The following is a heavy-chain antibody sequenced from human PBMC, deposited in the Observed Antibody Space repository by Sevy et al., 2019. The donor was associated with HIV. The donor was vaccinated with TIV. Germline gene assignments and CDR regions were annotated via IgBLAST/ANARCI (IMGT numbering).Heavy chain of an antibody. Sequence: SDTLSLTCTVSGDSINSAYYWGWIRQPPGKGLEWIGSIYHSGSTYYNPSLKSRVTISVDTSKNQFSLKLSSVTAADTAVYYCARDQADYGDNIYYWFDPWGQGTLVTVSS. CDR3: ARDQADYGDNIYYWFDP. V-gene: IGHV4-38-2*02. J-gene: IGHJ5*02. CDR1: GDSINSAYY. D-gene: IGHD4-17*01. CDR2: IYHSGST.